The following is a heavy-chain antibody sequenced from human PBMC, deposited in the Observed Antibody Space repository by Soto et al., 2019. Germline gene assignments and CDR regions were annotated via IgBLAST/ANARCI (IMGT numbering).Heavy chain of an antibody. J-gene: IGHJ2*01. CDR1: GFTFINYA. D-gene: IGHD3-16*01. CDR2: VSGCGDGT. V-gene: IGHV3-23*01. Sequence: EVQLLESGGGLVQPGGSLRLSCEHSGFTFINYAMNWVRLAPGKGLEWVSAVSGCGDGTFYADSVNGRFTISRDNSKNTLTLQITNLGVDDTAMYYCVRKVLGSASLPIYWYFYLWGRGPLVAVSS. CDR3: VRKVLGSASLPIYWYFYL.